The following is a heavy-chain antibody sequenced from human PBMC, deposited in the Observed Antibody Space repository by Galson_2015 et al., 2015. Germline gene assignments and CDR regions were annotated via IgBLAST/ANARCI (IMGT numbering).Heavy chain of an antibody. J-gene: IGHJ4*02. CDR3: ARQAPWDTMIVVVSSTEDY. V-gene: IGHV5-10-1*01. Sequence: QSGAEVRKPGESLRISCRGSGYSFTGYWISWVRQMPGKGLEWMGRLDPSDSYTNYSPSFQGHVTISADKSISTAYLQWSSLKASDTAMYYCARQAPWDTMIVVVSSTEDYWGQGTLVTISS. CDR2: LDPSDSYT. D-gene: IGHD3-22*01. CDR1: GYSFTGYW.